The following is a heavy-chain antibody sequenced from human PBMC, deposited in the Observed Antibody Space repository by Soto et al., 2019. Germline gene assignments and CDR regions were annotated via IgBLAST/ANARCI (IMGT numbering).Heavy chain of an antibody. D-gene: IGHD3-3*01. J-gene: IGHJ4*02. Sequence: SETLSLTCTVSGGSVSSDTHYWSWIRQPPGKRLEWIGFIYSSGSTNYNPSLKSRVTISVDKSKNQFSLKLSSVTAADTAVYYCARGITIFGVVIFDYWGQGTLVTVSS. CDR3: ARGITIFGVVIFDY. V-gene: IGHV4-61*01. CDR1: GGSVSSDTHY. CDR2: IYSSGST.